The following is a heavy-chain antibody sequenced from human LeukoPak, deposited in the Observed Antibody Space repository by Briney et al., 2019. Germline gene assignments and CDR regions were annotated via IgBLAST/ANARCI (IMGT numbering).Heavy chain of an antibody. CDR2: ISPNSGGT. V-gene: IGHV1-2*02. D-gene: IGHD3-10*01. CDR1: GYTFTGYY. CDR3: ARDRDTMVRGVKYYYYMDV. J-gene: IGHJ6*03. Sequence: VASVKVSCKASGYTFTGYYMHWVRQAPGQGLEWMGWISPNSGGTNYAQKFQGRVTMTRDTSISTAYMELSRLRSDDTAVYYCARDRDTMVRGVKYYYYMDVWGKGTTVTISS.